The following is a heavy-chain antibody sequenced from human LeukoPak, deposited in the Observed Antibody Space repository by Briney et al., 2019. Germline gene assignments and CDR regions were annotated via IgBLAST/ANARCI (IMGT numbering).Heavy chain of an antibody. V-gene: IGHV3-30-3*01. CDR1: GVTFSSYA. CDR2: ISYDGSNK. CDR3: ARSYEGSGFSD. J-gene: IGHJ4*02. Sequence: PRRSLRLSCAASGVTFSSYAMHCVRQAPGKGLERVAVISYDGSNKYYAPSVKGRFTISRDNAKNSLYLQMNSRRAEDTAVYYCARSYEGSGFSDWGQGTLVTVSS. D-gene: IGHD3-3*01.